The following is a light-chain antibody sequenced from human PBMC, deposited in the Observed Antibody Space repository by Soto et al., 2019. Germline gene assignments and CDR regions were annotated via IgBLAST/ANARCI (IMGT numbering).Light chain of an antibody. J-gene: IGKJ2*01. Sequence: EIVLTQSPGTLSLSPGERATLSCRASQSVSSTYLAWYQQKPGQAPRLLIYDAYNRATGIPDRFSGSGSGTDFTLTISRLEPEDFAVYYCQQYGGSPPNTFGQGTKLEIK. V-gene: IGKV3-20*01. CDR3: QQYGGSPPNT. CDR2: DAY. CDR1: QSVSSTY.